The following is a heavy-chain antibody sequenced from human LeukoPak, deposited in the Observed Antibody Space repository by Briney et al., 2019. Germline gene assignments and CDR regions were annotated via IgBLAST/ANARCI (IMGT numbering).Heavy chain of an antibody. J-gene: IGHJ4*02. CDR1: GFTFSSYS. CDR3: AKAGSYYDSSGPFFDY. CDR2: ISSSSSYI. D-gene: IGHD3-22*01. V-gene: IGHV3-21*04. Sequence: GGSLRLSCAASGFTFSSYSMNWVRQAPGKGLEWVSSISSSSSYIYYADSVKGRFTISRDNAKNSLYLQMNSLRAEDTAVYYCAKAGSYYDSSGPFFDYWGQGTLVTVSS.